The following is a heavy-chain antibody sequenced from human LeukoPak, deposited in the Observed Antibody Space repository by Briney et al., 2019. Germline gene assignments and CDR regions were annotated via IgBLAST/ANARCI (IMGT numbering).Heavy chain of an antibody. CDR2: FDPGSGEI. CDR3: ATGTHYDLLPF. CDR1: GYSITELS. D-gene: IGHD3-9*01. J-gene: IGHJ4*02. Sequence: ASVKASCKVSGYSITELSTHWVRQAPGNQLEWMGGFDPGSGEIIYEQKFQDRVTMTEDTSTDTAYMGLSSLRSEDTALYYCATGTHYDLLPFWGQGTLVTVSS. V-gene: IGHV1-24*01.